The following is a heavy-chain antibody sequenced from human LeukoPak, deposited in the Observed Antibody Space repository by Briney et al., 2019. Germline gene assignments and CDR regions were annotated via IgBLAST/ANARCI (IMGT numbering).Heavy chain of an antibody. V-gene: IGHV1-69*05. CDR2: IIPIFGTA. CDR3: ARSGTTVVTPFYYYYYYMDV. Sequence: ASVKVSCKASGGTFSSYAISWVRQAPGQGLEWMGGIIPIFGTANYAQKFQGRVTITTDESTSTAYMELSSLRSEDTAVYYCARSGTTVVTPFYYYYYYMDVWGKGTTVTVSS. J-gene: IGHJ6*03. D-gene: IGHD4-23*01. CDR1: GGTFSSYA.